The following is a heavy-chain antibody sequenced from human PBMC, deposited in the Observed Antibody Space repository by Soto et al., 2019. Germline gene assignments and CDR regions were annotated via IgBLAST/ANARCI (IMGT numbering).Heavy chain of an antibody. D-gene: IGHD6-13*01. CDR2: IYGNDEQ. CDR3: AHRLSAAGLFDH. Sequence: QITLKESGPTLVTPRQTLKLTCTFSGFSLDTRGVGVGWVRQPPGKALEWLALIYGNDEQRLNPSLQSRLTIAKDTPKSQVVLTMTNMDPVDTATYFCAHRLSAAGLFDHWGQGTLVSVSS. V-gene: IGHV2-5*01. CDR1: GFSLDTRGVG. J-gene: IGHJ5*02.